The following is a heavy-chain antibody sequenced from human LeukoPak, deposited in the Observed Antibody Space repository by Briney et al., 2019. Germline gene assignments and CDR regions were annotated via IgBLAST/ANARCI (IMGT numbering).Heavy chain of an antibody. D-gene: IGHD6-19*01. Sequence: SETLSPTCTVAGRSISIYYWSWIRQPAGKGLEWIGRIYTSGSTNSNPSLKSRVTMSVDTSKNQFSLKLSSVTAADTAVYYCARVQWLVRSAYYYYYMDVWGKGTTVTVSS. CDR1: GRSISIYY. CDR3: ARVQWLVRSAYYYYYMDV. CDR2: IYTSGST. V-gene: IGHV4-4*07. J-gene: IGHJ6*03.